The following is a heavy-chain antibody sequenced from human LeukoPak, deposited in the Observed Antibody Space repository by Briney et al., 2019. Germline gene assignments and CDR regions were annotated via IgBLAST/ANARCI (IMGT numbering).Heavy chain of an antibody. D-gene: IGHD6-19*01. J-gene: IGHJ1*01. V-gene: IGHV4-59*13. CDR2: VFYSGNT. CDR3: ARGIVVAGSEYFQH. CDR1: GGSISSFY. Sequence: PSETLSLTCTVSGGSISSFYWNWIRQPPGKGLEWVGYVFYSGNTNYNPSLGSRVTISVDTSKNQFSLNLNSVTAADTAVYYCARGIVVAGSEYFQHWGQGTLVTVSS.